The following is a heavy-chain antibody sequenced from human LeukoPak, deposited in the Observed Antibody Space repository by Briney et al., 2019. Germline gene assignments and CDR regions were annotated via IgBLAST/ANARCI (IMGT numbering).Heavy chain of an antibody. V-gene: IGHV4-34*01. CDR2: INYSGNT. J-gene: IGHJ6*03. CDR3: ARRSYQLIYGYYYYYMDV. Sequence: SETLSLTCAVYGGSFSGYYWSWIRQPPGKGLEWIGEINYSGNTNYNPSLKSRVTLSVDTSKNQFSLRLRSVTAADTAVYYCARRSYQLIYGYYYYYMDVWGKGTTVTVSS. CDR1: GGSFSGYY. D-gene: IGHD2-2*02.